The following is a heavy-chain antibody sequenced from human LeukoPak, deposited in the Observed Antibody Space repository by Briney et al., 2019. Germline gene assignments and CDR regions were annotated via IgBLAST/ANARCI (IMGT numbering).Heavy chain of an antibody. D-gene: IGHD5-12*01. CDR2: FSGSDRST. J-gene: IGHJ4*02. Sequence: GGSLTLSCAVSGFTFSSYAMSWVRDAPGRGLECVLPFSGSDRSTYYADSVKGRFTISRDNSKNTLYLQMNSLRAEDTAVYYCARQFISGYLEWFDYWGQGTLVNVS. CDR1: GFTFSSYA. V-gene: IGHV3-23*01. CDR3: ARQFISGYLEWFDY.